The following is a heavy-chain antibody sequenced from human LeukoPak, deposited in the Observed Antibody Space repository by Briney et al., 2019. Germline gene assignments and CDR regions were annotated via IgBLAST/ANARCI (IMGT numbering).Heavy chain of an antibody. Sequence: KPSETLSLTCTVSGGSISSYYWSWIRQPPGKGLEWIGYIYYSGSTNYNPSLKSRVTISVDTSKNQFSLKRSSVTAADTAVYYCARANRGVGYYYYYMDVWGKGTTVTVSS. CDR3: ARANRGVGYYYYYMDV. J-gene: IGHJ6*03. CDR2: IYYSGST. V-gene: IGHV4-59*01. D-gene: IGHD2/OR15-2a*01. CDR1: GGSISSYY.